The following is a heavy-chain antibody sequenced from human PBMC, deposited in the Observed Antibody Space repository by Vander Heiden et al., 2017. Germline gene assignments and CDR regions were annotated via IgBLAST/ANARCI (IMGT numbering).Heavy chain of an antibody. CDR3: TTLAIFQH. Sequence: EVQLVESGGGLVKPGGSLRLSCATSGFNFTNAWMSWVRHTPGKGLELVGRIKNKADGGTTDYAPDVKGRFTVSRDDLKNMVYLQMNSLRTEDTAVYYCTTLAIFQHWGQGTLVTVSS. CDR1: GFNFTNAW. J-gene: IGHJ1*01. V-gene: IGHV3-15*01. CDR2: IKNKADGGTT.